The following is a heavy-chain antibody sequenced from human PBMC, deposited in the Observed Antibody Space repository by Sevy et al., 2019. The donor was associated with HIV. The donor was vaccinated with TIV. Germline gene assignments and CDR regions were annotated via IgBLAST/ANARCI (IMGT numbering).Heavy chain of an antibody. CDR1: GFTFSTST. CDR3: VRDGWNY. V-gene: IGHV3-21*01. Sequence: KAGGSLRLSCAASGFTFSTSTMNWVRQAPGKGLEWVSLMTSSGSYILYADSVKGRFTISRDNAKNSVFLQMNSLRVEDTVVYYCVRDGWNYWGQGTLVTVSS. CDR2: MTSSGSYI. D-gene: IGHD2-15*01. J-gene: IGHJ4*02.